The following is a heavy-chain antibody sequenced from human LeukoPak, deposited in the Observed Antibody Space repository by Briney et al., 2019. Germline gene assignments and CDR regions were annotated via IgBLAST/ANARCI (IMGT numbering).Heavy chain of an antibody. CDR1: GGSISSYY. J-gene: IGHJ5*02. CDR2: IYYSEST. Sequence: PSETLSLTCTVSGGSISSYYWSWLPQPPGKGLEWIGYIYYSESTNYNPSLKSRDTISVDTSKNQFSLKLSSVTAADTAVYYCARFEPSGYETNWFDPWGQGTLVTVSS. V-gene: IGHV4-59*01. CDR3: ARFEPSGYETNWFDP. D-gene: IGHD5-12*01.